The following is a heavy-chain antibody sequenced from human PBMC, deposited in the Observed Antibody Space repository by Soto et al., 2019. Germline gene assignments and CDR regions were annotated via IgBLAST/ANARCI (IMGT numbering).Heavy chain of an antibody. CDR1: GGTFSSYS. CDR3: ARDGGRNSGGIDY. CDR2: IIPIFGTA. D-gene: IGHD1-26*01. J-gene: IGHJ4*02. V-gene: IGHV1-69*01. Sequence: QVQLVQSGAEVKKPGSSVKVSCKASGGTFSSYSINWVRQAPGQGLEWMGEIIPIFGTANYAPKFQGSVTITADESTSTAYMELRSLRSEDTAVYYCARDGGRNSGGIDYWGQGTLVTVSS.